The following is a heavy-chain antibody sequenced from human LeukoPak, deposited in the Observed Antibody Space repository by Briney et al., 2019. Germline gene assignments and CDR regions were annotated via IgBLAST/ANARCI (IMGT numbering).Heavy chain of an antibody. Sequence: SVKVSCKASGGTFSSYAISWVRQAPGQGLEWMGRIIPIFGTANYAQKFQGRVTITTDESTSTAYMELSSLRSEDTAVYYCATDCTNGVCSFDYWGQGTLVTVSS. V-gene: IGHV1-69*05. CDR3: ATDCTNGVCSFDY. CDR2: IIPIFGTA. D-gene: IGHD2-8*01. J-gene: IGHJ4*02. CDR1: GGTFSSYA.